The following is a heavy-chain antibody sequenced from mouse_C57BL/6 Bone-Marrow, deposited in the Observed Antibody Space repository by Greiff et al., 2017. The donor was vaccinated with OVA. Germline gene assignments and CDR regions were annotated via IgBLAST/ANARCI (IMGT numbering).Heavy chain of an antibody. D-gene: IGHD1-1*01. CDR1: GYTFTSYW. CDR2: IYPGSGST. J-gene: IGHJ4*01. V-gene: IGHV1-55*01. CDR3: ARAYYCGSSYDAMDY. Sequence: VKLMESGAELVKPGASVKMSCKASGYTFTSYWITWVKQRPGQGLEWIGDIYPGSGSTNYNEKFKSKATLTVDTSSSTAYMQLSSLTSEDSAVYYCARAYYCGSSYDAMDYWGQGTSVTVSS.